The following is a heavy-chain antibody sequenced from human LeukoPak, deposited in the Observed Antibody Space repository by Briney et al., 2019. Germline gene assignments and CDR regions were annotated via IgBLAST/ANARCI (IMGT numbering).Heavy chain of an antibody. Sequence: ASVKVSCKASGYTFTSYGISWVRQAPGQGLEWMGWMNPNSGNTGYAQKFQGRVTMTRNTSISTAYMELSSLRSEDTAVYYCARGGGYSYGALDYYYYYMDVWGKGTTVTISS. CDR3: ARGGGYSYGALDYYYYYMDV. D-gene: IGHD5-18*01. V-gene: IGHV1-8*02. CDR2: MNPNSGNT. J-gene: IGHJ6*03. CDR1: GYTFTSYG.